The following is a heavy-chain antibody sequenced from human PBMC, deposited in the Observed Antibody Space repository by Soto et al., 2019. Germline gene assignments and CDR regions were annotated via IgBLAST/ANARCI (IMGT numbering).Heavy chain of an antibody. J-gene: IGHJ4*02. CDR1: GFTFSTYA. D-gene: IGHD6-19*01. CDR2: ISNDGSKK. V-gene: IGHV3-30-3*01. CDR3: ARSIAVAGLDS. Sequence: QVHLVESGGGVVQPGSSLRLSCLASGFTFSTYAIHWFRQAPGKGLDWVAVISNDGSKKYFVDSVKGRFTISRDNSNNTVYLQMNSLRAEDTALYYCARSIAVAGLDSWGPGTLVTVSS.